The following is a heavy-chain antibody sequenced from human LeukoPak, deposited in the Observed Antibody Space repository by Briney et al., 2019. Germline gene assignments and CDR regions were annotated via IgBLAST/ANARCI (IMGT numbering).Heavy chain of an antibody. CDR1: GLSLNSYA. CDR3: SKAPVTYCRGAFCYPFDS. D-gene: IGHD2-15*01. CDR2: SSSSDDGK. J-gene: IGHJ4*01. V-gene: IGHV3-23*01. Sequence: GRSLRLSCAASGLSLNSYAMSWDRQVPGKGLEWVSASSSSDDGKWYAESVRGRFTIYRDTSKNPPYLQMNSLRLQYAGVNYCSKAPVTYCRGAFCYPFDSWGNGTLVTVSP.